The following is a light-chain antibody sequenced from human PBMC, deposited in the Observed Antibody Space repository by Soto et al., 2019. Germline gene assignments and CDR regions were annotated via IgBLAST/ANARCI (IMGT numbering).Light chain of an antibody. CDR3: AAWDDSLNGNYV. Sequence: QSVLTQPPSASGTPGQRVTISCSGSSSNIGSNTVNWYQQLPGTAPKLLIYSNNQRPSGVHDRFSGSKSGTSASLAISGLQSEDEDDYYCAAWDDSLNGNYVFGNATKVTV. CDR1: SSNIGSNT. CDR2: SNN. J-gene: IGLJ1*01. V-gene: IGLV1-44*01.